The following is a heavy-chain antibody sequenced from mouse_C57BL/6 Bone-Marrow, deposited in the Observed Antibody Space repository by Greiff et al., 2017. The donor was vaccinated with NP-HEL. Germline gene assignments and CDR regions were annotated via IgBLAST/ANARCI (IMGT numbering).Heavy chain of an antibody. V-gene: IGHV1-81*01. CDR3: AGYDHYYGSSYGY. Sequence: QVQLQQSGAELARPGASVKLSCKASGYTFTSYGISWVKQRTGQGLEWIGEIYPRSGNTYYNEKFKGKATLTADKSSSTAYMELRSLTSEDSAVYFCAGYDHYYGSSYGYWGQGTTLTVSS. CDR1: GYTFTSYG. J-gene: IGHJ2*01. CDR2: IYPRSGNT. D-gene: IGHD1-1*01.